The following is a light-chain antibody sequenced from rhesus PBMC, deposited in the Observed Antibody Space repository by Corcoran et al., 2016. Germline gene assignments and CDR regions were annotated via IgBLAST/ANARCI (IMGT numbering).Light chain of an antibody. Sequence: EIVMTQSPATLSLSPGETATISCRTSQSVSIYLAWYKQKPGQAPRLLFFGASSRATGIPDRFSGSGSGTDFTLTISSLEPEDFAVYYCQETSNLWTFGQGTKVEIK. J-gene: IGKJ1*01. CDR1: QSVSIY. CDR2: GAS. CDR3: QETSNLWT. V-gene: IGKV3-31*02.